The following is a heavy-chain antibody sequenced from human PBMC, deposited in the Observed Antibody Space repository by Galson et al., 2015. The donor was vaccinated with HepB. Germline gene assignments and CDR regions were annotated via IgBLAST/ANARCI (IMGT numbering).Heavy chain of an antibody. Sequence: PALVKPTQTLTLTCTFSGFSLSTSGVGVGWIRQPPGKALEWLALIYWNDDKRYSPSLKSRLTITKDTSKNQVVLTMTNMDPVDTATYYCARSYSSTEFDPWGQGTLVPVSS. CDR1: GFSLSTSGVG. CDR2: IYWNDDK. D-gene: IGHD6-13*01. V-gene: IGHV2-5*01. J-gene: IGHJ5*02. CDR3: ARSYSSTEFDP.